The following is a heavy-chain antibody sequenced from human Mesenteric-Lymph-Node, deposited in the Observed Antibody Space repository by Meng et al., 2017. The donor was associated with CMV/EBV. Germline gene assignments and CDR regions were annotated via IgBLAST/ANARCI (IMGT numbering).Heavy chain of an antibody. CDR1: GFSFSHYG. J-gene: IGHJ4*02. V-gene: IGHV3-30*02. D-gene: IGHD3-16*01. CDR2: IRYDGGNN. Sequence: GESLKISCAASGFSFSHYGMHWVRQAPGKGLEGVALIRYDGGNNYYADSVKGRFTISRDNSKNTLYLQMNSLRAGDTAVYYCARKAGGSGYFDYWGQGTLVTVSS. CDR3: ARKAGGSGYFDY.